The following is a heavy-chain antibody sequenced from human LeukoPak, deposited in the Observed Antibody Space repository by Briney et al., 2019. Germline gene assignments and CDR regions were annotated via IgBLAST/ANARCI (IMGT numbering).Heavy chain of an antibody. Sequence: ASVKVSCKASGYTFTSYGISWVRQAPGQGLEWMGWISAYNGNTNYAQKLQGRVTMTTDTSTSTAYMELRSLRSDDTAVYYCAKVASGYDPFDYWGQGTLVTVSS. CDR1: GYTFTSYG. J-gene: IGHJ4*02. CDR3: AKVASGYDPFDY. D-gene: IGHD5-12*01. V-gene: IGHV1-18*04. CDR2: ISAYNGNT.